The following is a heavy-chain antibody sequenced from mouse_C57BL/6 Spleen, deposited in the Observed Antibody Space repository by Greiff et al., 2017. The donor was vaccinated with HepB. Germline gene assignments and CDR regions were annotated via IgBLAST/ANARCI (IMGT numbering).Heavy chain of an antibody. V-gene: IGHV1-50*01. J-gene: IGHJ2*01. CDR1: GYTFTSYW. CDR2: IDPSDSYT. CDR3: ARVDD. Sequence: QVQLQQPGAELVKPGASAKLSCKASGYTFTSYWMQWVKQRPGQGLEWIGEIDPSDSYTNYNQKFKGKSTLTVDTSTSTAYMQLSSLSSEDSAVYYCARVDDWGQGTTRTVSS.